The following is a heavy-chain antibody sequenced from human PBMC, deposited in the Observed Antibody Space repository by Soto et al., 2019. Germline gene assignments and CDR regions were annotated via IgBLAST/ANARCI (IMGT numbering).Heavy chain of an antibody. V-gene: IGHV3-66*01. CDR2: IYSDGNT. Sequence: GGSLRLSCVVSGFTVSTNYMGWVRQAPGKGLEWVSSIYSDGNTYYADSVQGRFTISRDNSENTLYLQMNSLRAEDTAVYYCAREVRRERPIDYRGQGTPVTVSS. J-gene: IGHJ4*02. D-gene: IGHD6-25*01. CDR1: GFTVSTNY. CDR3: AREVRRERPIDY.